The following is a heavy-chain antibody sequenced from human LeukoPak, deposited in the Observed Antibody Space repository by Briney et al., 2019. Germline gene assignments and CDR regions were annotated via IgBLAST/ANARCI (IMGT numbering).Heavy chain of an antibody. J-gene: IGHJ4*02. CDR3: SGGRDIAVAGPGGYFDY. D-gene: IGHD6-19*01. CDR2: ISPGGDAV. V-gene: IGHV3-11*01. Sequence: GGSLRLSCAASGFIFSDYHMSWIRQAPGKGLEWVSYISPGGDAVYFADSVKGRFTISRDNAKNSLFLQMSSLTAEDTAVYCCSGGRDIAVAGPGGYFDYWGQGSLVTVSS. CDR1: GFIFSDYH.